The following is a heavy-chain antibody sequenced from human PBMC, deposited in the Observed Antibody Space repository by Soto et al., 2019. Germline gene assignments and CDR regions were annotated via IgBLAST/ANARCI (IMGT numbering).Heavy chain of an antibody. CDR2: IVAGNGNT. J-gene: IGHJ3*02. CDR3: AAEGNYYDSSGYSDAFDI. D-gene: IGHD3-22*01. CDR1: GFTFITSA. Sequence: ASVKVSCKASGFTFITSAVQWVRQARGQRLEWIGWIVAGNGNTSYAQKFQERVTITRDMSTSTAYMELSSLRSEDTAVYYCAAEGNYYDSSGYSDAFDIWGLGTMVTVSS. V-gene: IGHV1-58*01.